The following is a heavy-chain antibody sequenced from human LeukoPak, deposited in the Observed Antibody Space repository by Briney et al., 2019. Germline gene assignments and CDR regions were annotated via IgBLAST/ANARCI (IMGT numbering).Heavy chain of an antibody. Sequence: PSETLSLTCSVSRYSISSGYYWAWIRQPPGKGLEWIGSIYHSGSAYYNASLKSRVTISVDTSKNQFSLKLSSVTAADTAVYYCARASYYYGSGSYYKPKPFDYWGQGTLVTVSS. CDR3: ARASYYYGSGSYYKPKPFDY. CDR2: IYHSGSA. J-gene: IGHJ4*02. CDR1: RYSISSGYY. V-gene: IGHV4-38-2*02. D-gene: IGHD3-10*01.